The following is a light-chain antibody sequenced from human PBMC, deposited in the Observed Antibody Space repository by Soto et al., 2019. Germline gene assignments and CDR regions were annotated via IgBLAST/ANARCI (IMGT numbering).Light chain of an antibody. J-gene: IGKJ1*01. CDR2: GAS. Sequence: EIVLTQSPGTLSLSPGERATLSCRASQSVSSDYLAWYQQKPGQAPRLLIYGASSRATGIPDRFSGSGSGTDFTLTISRLEPEDFAVYYCQQYGNTPVTFGQGTKV. V-gene: IGKV3-20*01. CDR3: QQYGNTPVT. CDR1: QSVSSDY.